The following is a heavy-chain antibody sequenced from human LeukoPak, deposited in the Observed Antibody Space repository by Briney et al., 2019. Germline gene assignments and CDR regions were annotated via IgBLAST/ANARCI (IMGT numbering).Heavy chain of an antibody. Sequence: PGGSLRISCAASGFMFDDYAMHWVRQAPGRGLEWVSLISGDGVSSFYADSVRGRFTISRDNNNNSLSLQMHSLTAEDTAFYYCAREQFSHTSNYFDNWGQGILVTVSS. CDR2: ISGDGVSS. CDR1: GFMFDDYA. CDR3: AREQFSHTSNYFDN. J-gene: IGHJ4*02. D-gene: IGHD5-24*01. V-gene: IGHV3-43*02.